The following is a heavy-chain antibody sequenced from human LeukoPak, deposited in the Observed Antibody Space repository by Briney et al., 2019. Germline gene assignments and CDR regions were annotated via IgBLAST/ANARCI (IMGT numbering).Heavy chain of an antibody. CDR1: GFTFSSYG. D-gene: IGHD3-10*01. CDR2: IWYDGSNK. Sequence: PGGSLRLSCAASGFTFSSYGMHWVRQAPGKGLEWVAVIWYDGSNKYYADSVKGRFTISRDNSKNTLYLQMNSLRAEDTAVYYCTTDWGSGTYILAFDVWGQGTMVTVSS. CDR3: TTDWGSGTYILAFDV. V-gene: IGHV3-33*01. J-gene: IGHJ3*01.